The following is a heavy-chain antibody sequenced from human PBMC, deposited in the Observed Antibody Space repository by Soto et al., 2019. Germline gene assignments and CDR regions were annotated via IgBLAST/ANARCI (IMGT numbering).Heavy chain of an antibody. CDR1: GFTFSNFW. V-gene: IGHV3-7*01. CDR3: ASDSETAASTD. CDR2: IKQDGREK. J-gene: IGHJ4*02. D-gene: IGHD4-17*01. Sequence: EIQLVESGGDLVQAGGSLRLSCAASGFTFSNFWMRWVRQAPGKGLEWVASIKQDGREKYYLDSVRVRFTIPRDNGKNSLYLQMNSLRVEDTALYYCASDSETAASTDWGQGALGAVSS.